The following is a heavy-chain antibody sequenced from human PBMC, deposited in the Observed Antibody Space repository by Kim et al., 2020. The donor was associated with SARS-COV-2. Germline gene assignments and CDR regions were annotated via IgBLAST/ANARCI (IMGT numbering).Heavy chain of an antibody. CDR2: IYYSGST. J-gene: IGHJ4*02. Sequence: SETLSLTCTVSGGSISSYYWSWIRQPPGKGLEWIGYIYYSGSTNYNPSLKSRVTISVDTSKNQFSLKLSSVTAADTAVYYCARQGTTRSGLDYWGQGTLVTVSS. CDR3: ARQGTTRSGLDY. D-gene: IGHD1-7*01. V-gene: IGHV4-59*08. CDR1: GGSISSYY.